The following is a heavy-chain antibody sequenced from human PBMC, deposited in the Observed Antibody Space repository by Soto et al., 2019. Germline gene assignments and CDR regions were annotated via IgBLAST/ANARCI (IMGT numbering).Heavy chain of an antibody. J-gene: IGHJ6*02. CDR2: ISGSGDYT. CDR1: GFTFSSYA. D-gene: IGHD6-19*01. Sequence: GGSLRLSCAASGFTFSSYAMTWVRQAPGKGLEWVSSISGSGDYTYYADSVKGRFTISRDNSKNTLYLQINSLRAEDTDVYYCAKGVAGAGPYYYGMDVWGQGTTVTVSS. V-gene: IGHV3-23*01. CDR3: AKGVAGAGPYYYGMDV.